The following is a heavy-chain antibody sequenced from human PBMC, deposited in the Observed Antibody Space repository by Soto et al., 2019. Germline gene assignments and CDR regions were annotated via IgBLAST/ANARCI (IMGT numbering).Heavy chain of an antibody. Sequence: QLQLQESGPGLVKPSETLSLTCTVSGGSISSSSYYWGWIRQPPGKGLEWIGSIYYSGSTYYNPSLKSRVTISVDTSKNQCSLKLSSVTAADTAVYDCARWISSGWYFDLWGRGTLVTVSS. V-gene: IGHV4-39*01. CDR2: IYYSGST. CDR3: ARWISSGWYFDL. J-gene: IGHJ2*01. CDR1: GGSISSSSYY. D-gene: IGHD6-19*01.